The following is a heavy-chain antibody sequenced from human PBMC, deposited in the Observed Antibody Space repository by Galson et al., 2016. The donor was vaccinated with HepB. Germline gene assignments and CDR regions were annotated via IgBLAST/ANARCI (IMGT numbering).Heavy chain of an antibody. CDR1: GGSISSGGYY. Sequence: TLSLTCTVSGGSISSGGYYWSWIRQLPGKGLEWIGYIYYSGTTSYRPSLKSRVTISMDTSSNQFSLKLDSVTAADTAVYYCARRGFVPGSGYYSDFWGQGTLVTVSS. CDR3: ARRGFVPGSGYYSDF. J-gene: IGHJ4*02. D-gene: IGHD3-22*01. V-gene: IGHV4-31*03. CDR2: IYYSGTT.